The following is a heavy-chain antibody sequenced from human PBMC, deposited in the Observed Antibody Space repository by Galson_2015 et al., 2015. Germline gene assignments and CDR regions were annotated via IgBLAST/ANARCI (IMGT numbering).Heavy chain of an antibody. CDR1: GGSIGSGSYY. CDR3: ARDLERGDCTGGSCPSVWFDP. Sequence: TLSLTCTVSGGSIGSGSYYWSWIRQPAGKGLEWIGRIYTSGSTKYNPSLKSRVTLSVDTSKNQFSLKLSSVTAADTAVYYCARDLERGDCTGGSCPSVWFDPWGQGTLVTVSS. J-gene: IGHJ5*02. D-gene: IGHD2-15*01. CDR2: IYTSGST. V-gene: IGHV4-61*02.